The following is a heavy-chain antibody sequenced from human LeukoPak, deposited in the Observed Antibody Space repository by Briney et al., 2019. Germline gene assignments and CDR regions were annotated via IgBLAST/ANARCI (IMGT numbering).Heavy chain of an antibody. D-gene: IGHD3/OR15-3a*01. CDR3: ARQTGSGLFILP. J-gene: IGHJ4*02. CDR1: GVSISSSNSY. CDR2: IYYSGNT. V-gene: IGHV4-39*01. Sequence: SETLSLTCTVSGVSISSSNSYWGWIRQPPGKGLEWIGSIYYSGNTYYNASLKSQVSISIDTSKNQFSLKLTPVTAADTAVYYCARQTGSGLFILPGGQGTLVTVSS.